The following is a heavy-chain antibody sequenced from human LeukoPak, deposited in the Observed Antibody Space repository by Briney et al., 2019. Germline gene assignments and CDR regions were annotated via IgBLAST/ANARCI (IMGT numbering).Heavy chain of an antibody. Sequence: ASVKVSCKASGYTFTGYYMYWVRQAPGQGLEWMGWINPNSGTTNSAQNFQGRVTLTRDTSISTAYMELRRLTSGDTAVYYCARTILSNYFNYPLEIWGQGTLVTVSS. V-gene: IGHV1-2*02. CDR3: ARTILSNYFNYPLEI. J-gene: IGHJ4*02. CDR1: GYTFTGYY. CDR2: INPNSGTT. D-gene: IGHD3-9*01.